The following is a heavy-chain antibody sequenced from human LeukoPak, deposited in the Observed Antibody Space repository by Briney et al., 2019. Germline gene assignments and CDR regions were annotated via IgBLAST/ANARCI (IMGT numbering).Heavy chain of an antibody. CDR2: IYISGSA. CDR1: GGSISSYY. V-gene: IGHV4-4*07. D-gene: IGHD4-23*01. CDR3: ARVGVDDSGNIIKYFFDY. Sequence: SETLSLTCAVSGGSISSYYWSWIRQPAGKGLEWIGRIYISGSANYNPSLKSRVIISMDTSKSQFSLKLSPVTAADTALYYCARVGVDDSGNIIKYFFDYWGQGTLVTVSS. J-gene: IGHJ4*02.